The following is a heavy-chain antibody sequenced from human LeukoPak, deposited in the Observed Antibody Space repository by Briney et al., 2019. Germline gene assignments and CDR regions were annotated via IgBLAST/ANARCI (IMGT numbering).Heavy chain of an antibody. V-gene: IGHV1-69*13. Sequence: SVKVSCKASGGTFSSYAISWVRQAPGQGLEWMGGIIPIFGTANYAQKFQGRVTITADESTSTAYMELSSLRSEDTAVYYCARDHAGGYDFSNWFDPWGQGTLVTVSS. D-gene: IGHD3-3*01. CDR3: ARDHAGGYDFSNWFDP. J-gene: IGHJ5*02. CDR1: GGTFSSYA. CDR2: IIPIFGTA.